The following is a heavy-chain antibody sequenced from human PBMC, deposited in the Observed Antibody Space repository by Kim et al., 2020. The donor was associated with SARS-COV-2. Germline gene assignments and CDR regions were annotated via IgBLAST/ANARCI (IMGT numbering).Heavy chain of an antibody. CDR1: GYTFTSYY. J-gene: IGHJ6*02. Sequence: ASVKVSCKASGYTFTSYYMHWVRQAPGQGLEWMGIINPSGGSTSYAQKFQGRVTMTRDTSTSTVYMELSSLRSEDTAVYYCASEGITMVRGVGLYYYGMDVWGQGATVTVSS. V-gene: IGHV1-46*01. CDR2: INPSGGST. CDR3: ASEGITMVRGVGLYYYGMDV. D-gene: IGHD3-10*01.